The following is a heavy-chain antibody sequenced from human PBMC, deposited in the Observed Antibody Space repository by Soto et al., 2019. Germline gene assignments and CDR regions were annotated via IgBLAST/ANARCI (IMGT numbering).Heavy chain of an antibody. CDR2: FWYDASGQ. J-gene: IGHJ4*02. CDR3: AFGSWNHFYFDY. V-gene: IGHV3-33*01. CDR1: GFTFTSYT. D-gene: IGHD6-13*01. Sequence: QVQLVESGGGVVQPGRSLRLSCTTSGFTFTSYTMHWVRQVPGKGLEWVATFWYDASGQKYADSVKGRFTISRNPSRSTLYLHMDSLRAEDTALYYCAFGSWNHFYFDYWGQEILVTVSS.